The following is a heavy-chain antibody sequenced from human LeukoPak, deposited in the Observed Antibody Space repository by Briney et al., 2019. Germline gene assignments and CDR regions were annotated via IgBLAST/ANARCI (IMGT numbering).Heavy chain of an antibody. D-gene: IGHD1-1*01. CDR2: TSNDGSIK. J-gene: IGHJ4*02. V-gene: IGHV3-30*03. CDR3: ARDGFGTLDY. CDR1: GLTFSNYG. Sequence: GGSLRLSCAASGLTFSNYGMHWVRQAPGKGLEWVAITSNDGSIKYYADSVKGRSTISRDDSKNTLYLEMNSLTAEDTAVYYCARDGFGTLDYWGQGTLVTVSS.